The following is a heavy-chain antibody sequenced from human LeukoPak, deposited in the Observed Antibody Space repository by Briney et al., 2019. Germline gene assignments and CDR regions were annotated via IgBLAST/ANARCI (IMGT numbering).Heavy chain of an antibody. CDR3: ANPGSSELRVPASQGN. J-gene: IGHJ4*02. Sequence: PGRSLRLSCAASGFTFSSYAMSWARQAPGKGLEWVSAVNARGYSTYYADSVKGRFTISRDNSKNTVFLQMSSLRVEDTAVYYCANPGSSELRVPASQGNWGQGTLVTVSS. CDR1: GFTFSSYA. V-gene: IGHV3-23*01. CDR2: VNARGYST. D-gene: IGHD2-2*01.